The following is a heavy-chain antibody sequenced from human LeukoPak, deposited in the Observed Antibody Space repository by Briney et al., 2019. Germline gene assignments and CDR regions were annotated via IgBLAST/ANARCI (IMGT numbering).Heavy chain of an antibody. CDR1: GFTFSSYA. J-gene: IGHJ6*03. CDR2: IRYDGSNK. D-gene: IGHD5-18*01. CDR3: AKWGNTAMVVNYYYYYMDV. V-gene: IGHV3-30*02. Sequence: PGGSLRLSCAASGFTFSSYAMHWVRQAPGKGLEWVAFIRYDGSNKYYADSVKGRFTISRDNSKNTLYLQMNSLRAEDTAVYYCAKWGNTAMVVNYYYYYMDVWGKGTTVTISS.